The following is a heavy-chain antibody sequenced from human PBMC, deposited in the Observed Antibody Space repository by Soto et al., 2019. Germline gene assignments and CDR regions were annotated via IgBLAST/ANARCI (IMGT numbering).Heavy chain of an antibody. D-gene: IGHD5-18*01. CDR3: ARDTGYTFGSLNY. Sequence: HVELVQSGADVKKPGASVTISCKASGYTFSDYALHWVRQAPGQRLEWMGWMNAGVGNTLYSQKFQGRITITRDTSASTAYMELNSLKSEDTAIYYCARDTGYTFGSLNYWGPGTLVTVSS. V-gene: IGHV1-3*01. CDR1: GYTFSDYA. J-gene: IGHJ4*02. CDR2: MNAGVGNT.